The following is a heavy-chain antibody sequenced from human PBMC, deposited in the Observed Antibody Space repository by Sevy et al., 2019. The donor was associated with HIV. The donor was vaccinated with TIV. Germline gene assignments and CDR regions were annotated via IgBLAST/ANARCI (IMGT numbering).Heavy chain of an antibody. CDR3: ARQGGIVDRGFDS. Sequence: SETLSLTCTVSGGSIGSSSYEWDWIRQPPGKGLEWIGTISYSGSTHYPPSLRSRVTISVDTSQDQLSLMLRSVTATDTAVYYCARQGGIVDRGFDSWGQGTLVTVSS. J-gene: IGHJ4*02. D-gene: IGHD3-10*01. CDR1: GGSIGSSSYE. CDR2: ISYSGST. V-gene: IGHV4-39*01.